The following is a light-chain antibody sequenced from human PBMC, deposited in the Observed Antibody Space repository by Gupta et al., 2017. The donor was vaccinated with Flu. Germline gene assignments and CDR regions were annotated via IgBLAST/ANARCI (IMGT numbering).Light chain of an antibody. J-gene: IGKJ2*01. CDR1: RSISTY. Sequence: GDRVTITRRASRSISTYLNWFQQKPGKAPKLLIHSSSSLQSGVPSRFSGSRSGTDFTLTISSLQPEDFATYFCQQSFSTPYTFGQGTKLENK. V-gene: IGKV1-39*01. CDR2: SSS. CDR3: QQSFSTPYT.